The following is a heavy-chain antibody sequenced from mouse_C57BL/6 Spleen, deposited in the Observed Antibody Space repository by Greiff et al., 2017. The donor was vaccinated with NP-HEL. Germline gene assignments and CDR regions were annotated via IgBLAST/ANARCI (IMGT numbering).Heavy chain of an antibody. Sequence: VQLKQPGAELVKPGASVKVSCKASGYTFTSYWMHWVKQRPGQGLEWIGRIHPSDSDTNYNQKFKGKATLTVDKSSSPAYMQLSSLTSEDSAVYYCAIGGTTGGAMDYGGQGTSVTVSS. D-gene: IGHD1-1*01. V-gene: IGHV1-74*01. J-gene: IGHJ4*01. CDR1: GYTFTSYW. CDR2: IHPSDSDT. CDR3: AIGGTTGGAMDY.